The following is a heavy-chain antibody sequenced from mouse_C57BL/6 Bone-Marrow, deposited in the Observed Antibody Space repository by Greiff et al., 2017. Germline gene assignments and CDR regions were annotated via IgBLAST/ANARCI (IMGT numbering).Heavy chain of an antibody. CDR1: GFSLTSYG. CDR3: ARHVSSHYYAMDY. J-gene: IGHJ4*01. V-gene: IGHV2-6-1*01. CDR2: IWSDGST. D-gene: IGHD1-1*01. Sequence: VQLQQSGPGLVAPSQSLSITCTVSGFSLTSYGVHWVRQPPGKGLEWLVVIWSDGSTTYNSALKSRLSISKDNSKSQVFLKMNSLQTDDTAMYYCARHVSSHYYAMDYWGQGTSVTVSS.